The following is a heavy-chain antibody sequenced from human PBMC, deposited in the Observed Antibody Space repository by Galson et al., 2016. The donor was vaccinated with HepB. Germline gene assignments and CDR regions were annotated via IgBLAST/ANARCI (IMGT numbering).Heavy chain of an antibody. CDR3: ARLGREMATTSPGPLYYFDY. CDR1: GYTFTSYY. D-gene: IGHD5-24*01. CDR2: INPSGGST. V-gene: IGHV1-46*01. Sequence: SVKVSCKASGYTFTSYYMHWVRQAPGQGLEWMGIINPSGGSTSYAQKFQGRVTMTRDTSTNTVYMELSRLRYEDTAVYYCARLGREMATTSPGPLYYFDYWGQGILVTVSS. J-gene: IGHJ4*02.